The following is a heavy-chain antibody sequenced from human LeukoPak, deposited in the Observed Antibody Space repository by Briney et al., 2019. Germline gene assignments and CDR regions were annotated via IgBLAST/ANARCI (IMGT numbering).Heavy chain of an antibody. V-gene: IGHV3-30*17. CDR3: AGGDYIDSSAYYSLDY. J-gene: IGHJ4*02. Sequence: GGSLRLSCAASGFTFSSYAMHWVRQAPGKGLEWVAIISTDGNDRYYADSVRGRFTISRDNSKNTLYLQMNGLRAEDTAVYYCAGGDYIDSSAYYSLDYWGQGTLVTVSS. D-gene: IGHD3-22*01. CDR2: ISTDGNDR. CDR1: GFTFSSYA.